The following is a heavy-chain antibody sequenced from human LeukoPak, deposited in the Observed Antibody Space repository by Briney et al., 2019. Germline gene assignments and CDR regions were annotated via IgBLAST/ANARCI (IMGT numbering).Heavy chain of an antibody. CDR3: ARGAVAGSNWFDP. CDR1: GFTFSSYS. J-gene: IGHJ5*02. CDR2: ISSSSSYI. D-gene: IGHD6-19*01. Sequence: PGGSLRLSCAASGFTFSSYSMNWVRQAPGKGLEWVSSISSSSSYIYYADSVKGRFTISRDNAKNSLYLQMNSLRAEDTAVYYCARGAVAGSNWFDPWGQGTLVTVSS. V-gene: IGHV3-21*01.